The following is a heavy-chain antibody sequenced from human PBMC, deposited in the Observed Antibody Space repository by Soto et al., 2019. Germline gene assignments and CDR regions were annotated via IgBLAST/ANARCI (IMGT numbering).Heavy chain of an antibody. V-gene: IGHV3-9*01. CDR2: ISWNSGHI. CDR1: GFTFGNYA. J-gene: IGHJ4*02. D-gene: IGHD3-22*01. CDR3: AKDIFGGYYSFDY. Sequence: LRLSCAASGFTFGNYAMHWVRQAPGKGLEWVAGISWNSGHIGYADSVKGRSTISRDNVKNSLYLQMNSLRAEDTALYYCAKDIFGGYYSFDYWGQGTLVTVSS.